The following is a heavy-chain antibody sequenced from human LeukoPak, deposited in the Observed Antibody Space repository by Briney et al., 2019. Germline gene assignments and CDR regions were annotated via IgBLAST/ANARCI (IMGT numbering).Heavy chain of an antibody. Sequence: GGSLRLSCAASGFTFANYAMSWVRQAPGKGLEWVSVITGNGYNTYYADSVKGRFSISRDNSKSTLDLQMNSLRTEDTAVYFCATQLGFNSGHPFDCWGQGTLVTVPS. CDR3: ATQLGFNSGHPFDC. CDR2: ITGNGYNT. CDR1: GFTFANYA. V-gene: IGHV3-23*01. J-gene: IGHJ4*02. D-gene: IGHD1-1*01.